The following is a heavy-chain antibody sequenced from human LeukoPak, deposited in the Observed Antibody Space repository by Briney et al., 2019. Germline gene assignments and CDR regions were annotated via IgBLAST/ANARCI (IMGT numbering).Heavy chain of an antibody. J-gene: IGHJ4*02. CDR2: ISGSGGRT. CDR3: AKDRLGATLYFDY. CDR1: GFTFSSYG. D-gene: IGHD1-26*01. V-gene: IGHV3-23*01. Sequence: GGSLRLSCAASGFTFSSYGMSWVRQAPGKGLEWVSAISGSGGRTYYADSMKGRFTISRDNSRNTLYLQINSLRPEDTALYYCAKDRLGATLYFDYWGQGTLVTVS.